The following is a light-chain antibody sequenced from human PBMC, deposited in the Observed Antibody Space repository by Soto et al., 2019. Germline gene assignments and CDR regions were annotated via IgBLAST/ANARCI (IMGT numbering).Light chain of an antibody. Sequence: IQMTQSPSSLSASVGDRVTITCRASQGISDYLAWYRQKPGKVPKLLIYAASTLQSGVPSRFSGSGAGTEFTLTISSLQPEDIATYYCQKYNSAPLTVGGGTKVEIK. J-gene: IGKJ4*01. CDR3: QKYNSAPLT. CDR2: AAS. V-gene: IGKV1-27*01. CDR1: QGISDY.